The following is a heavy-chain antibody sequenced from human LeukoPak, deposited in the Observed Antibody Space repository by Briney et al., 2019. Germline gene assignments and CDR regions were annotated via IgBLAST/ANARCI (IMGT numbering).Heavy chain of an antibody. Sequence: GGSLRLSCAASGFTFSSYGMHWVRQAPGKGLEWVSFIYSGGNTYYADSVKGRFTISRDNSKNTFHLQMNSLRAEDTAVYYCARRAGDYSHPYDYWGQGTLSPSPQ. CDR1: GFTFSSYG. V-gene: IGHV3-53*01. CDR2: IYSGGNT. D-gene: IGHD3-22*01. CDR3: ARRAGDYSHPYDY. J-gene: IGHJ4*02.